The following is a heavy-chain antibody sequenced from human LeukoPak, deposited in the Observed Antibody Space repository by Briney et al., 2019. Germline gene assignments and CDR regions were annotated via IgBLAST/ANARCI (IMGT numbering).Heavy chain of an antibody. CDR3: VRVPQRIPHNWFDP. V-gene: IGHV1-8*02. D-gene: IGHD1-1*01. J-gene: IGHJ5*02. CDR1: GYTFTSYG. CDR2: MNPHSASV. Sequence: ASVKVSCKASGYTFTSYGISWVRQATGQGLEWMGWMNPHSASVGYAQKFQGRVIMTWDTSISTAYMELSSLTSDDTAVYYCVRVPQRIPHNWFDPWGQGTLVTVSS.